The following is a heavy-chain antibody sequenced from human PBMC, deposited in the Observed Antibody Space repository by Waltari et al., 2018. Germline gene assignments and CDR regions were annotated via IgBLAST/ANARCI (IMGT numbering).Heavy chain of an antibody. CDR1: GYTLSAVS. CDR3: TTDMTSYFFEY. D-gene: IGHD2-2*01. Sequence: QVQLVQSGAEVKKPGASVKVSCKVSGYTLSAVSMTWVRQAPGKGLEWMGGLDHEHGETIYAQKFQGRVTMTEDTATDTAYMEVTSLRSEDTAVYYCTTDMTSYFFEYWGQGTLVTVSS. J-gene: IGHJ4*02. CDR2: LDHEHGET. V-gene: IGHV1-24*01.